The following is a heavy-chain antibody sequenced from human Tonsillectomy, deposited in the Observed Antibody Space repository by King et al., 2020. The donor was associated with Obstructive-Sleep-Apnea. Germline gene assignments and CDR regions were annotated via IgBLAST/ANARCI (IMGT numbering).Heavy chain of an antibody. J-gene: IGHJ5*02. CDR2: ININSGGT. Sequence: QLVQSGAEVKKPGASVKVSCKASGYTFTGYYMHWVRQAPGQGPEWMGWININSGGTNYAQKFQGRVTVTRATSINTAYMELSVLRSDDTAVYYCARGGAVASTFWPNWFDPWGQGTPVTVSS. CDR1: GYTFTGYY. V-gene: IGHV1-2*02. CDR3: ARGGAVASTFWPNWFDP. D-gene: IGHD6-19*01.